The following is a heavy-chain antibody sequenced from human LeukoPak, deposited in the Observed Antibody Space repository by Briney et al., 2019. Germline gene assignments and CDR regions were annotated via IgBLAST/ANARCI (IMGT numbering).Heavy chain of an antibody. D-gene: IGHD1-26*01. CDR3: ARLPGRWSGSYFP. CDR2: IYYSGST. J-gene: IGHJ5*02. CDR1: GDSFSGYY. Sequence: RTSETLSLTCAVYGDSFSGYYWSWLRQPPGKGLEWLGYIYYSGSTNYNPSLKSRVTISVETSKNQFSLKLSSVTAADTAVYYCARLPGRWSGSYFPWGQGTLVTVSS. V-gene: IGHV4-59*08.